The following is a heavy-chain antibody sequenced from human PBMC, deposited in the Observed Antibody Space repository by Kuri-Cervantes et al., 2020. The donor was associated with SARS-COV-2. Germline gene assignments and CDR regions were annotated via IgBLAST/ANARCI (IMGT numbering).Heavy chain of an antibody. CDR1: GGSISSGNYY. J-gene: IGHJ6*02. CDR3: ARAVARGVPAALGLGLYYYYGMDV. D-gene: IGHD2-2*01. CDR2: INHSGST. V-gene: IGHV4-39*07. Sequence: GSLRLSCTVSGGSISSGNYYWGWIRQPLGKGLEWIGEINHSGSTNYNPSLKSRVTISVDTSKNRFSLKLSSVTAADTAVYYCARAVARGVPAALGLGLYYYYGMDVWGQGTTVTVSS.